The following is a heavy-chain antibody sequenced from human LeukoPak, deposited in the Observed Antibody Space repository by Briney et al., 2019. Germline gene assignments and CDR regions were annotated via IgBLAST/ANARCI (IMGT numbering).Heavy chain of an antibody. CDR3: ARESPVLLWFGEFSHDAFDI. Sequence: GGSLRLSCAASGFTFSSYSMNWVRQAPGKGLEWVSSISSSSSYIYYADSVKGRFTISRDNAKNSLYLQMNSLRAEDTAVYYCARESPVLLWFGEFSHDAFDIWGQGTMVTVSS. CDR1: GFTFSSYS. D-gene: IGHD3-10*01. J-gene: IGHJ3*02. V-gene: IGHV3-21*01. CDR2: ISSSSSYI.